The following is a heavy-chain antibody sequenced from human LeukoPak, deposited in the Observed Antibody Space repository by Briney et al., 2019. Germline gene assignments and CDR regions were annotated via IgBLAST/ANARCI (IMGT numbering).Heavy chain of an antibody. D-gene: IGHD4-23*01. J-gene: IGHJ4*02. CDR3: ARDRLNAGNHLDY. Sequence: SQTLSLTCTVSGGSISGGDYYWSWIRQPPGKGLEWIGYSYYSGSTYYNPSLKSRVTISVDTSKNQFSLKLSSVTAADTAVYYCARDRLNAGNHLDYSGQGTLVTVSS. V-gene: IGHV4-30-4*01. CDR1: GGSISGGDYY. CDR2: SYYSGST.